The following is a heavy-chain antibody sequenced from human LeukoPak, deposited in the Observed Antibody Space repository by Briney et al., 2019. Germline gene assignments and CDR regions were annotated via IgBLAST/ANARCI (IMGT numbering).Heavy chain of an antibody. CDR1: GFTFSTYA. CDR3: AKDARGSEGF. Sequence: GGSQRLSCAASGFTFSTYAMSWVRQAPGKGLEWVSAVSSGASSTYYADSVRGRFTISRDNSKNTLYLQMNSLSADDTAVYYCAKDARGSEGFWGQGILVTVSS. D-gene: IGHD3-10*01. CDR2: VSSGASST. V-gene: IGHV3-23*01. J-gene: IGHJ4*02.